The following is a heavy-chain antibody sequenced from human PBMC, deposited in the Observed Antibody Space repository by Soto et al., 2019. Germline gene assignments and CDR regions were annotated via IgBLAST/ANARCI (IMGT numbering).Heavy chain of an antibody. Sequence: ASVKVSCKASGYTLTGLYVHWVRQAPGQGLEWMGWISPDIGGTNYAQKFQGRVTMTRDTSINTAYMELTGLRSDDTAVYYCAVGEGTLFEDWGQGTLVTVSS. CDR2: ISPDIGGT. CDR1: GYTLTGLY. J-gene: IGHJ4*02. CDR3: AVGEGTLFED. V-gene: IGHV1-2*02. D-gene: IGHD1-26*01.